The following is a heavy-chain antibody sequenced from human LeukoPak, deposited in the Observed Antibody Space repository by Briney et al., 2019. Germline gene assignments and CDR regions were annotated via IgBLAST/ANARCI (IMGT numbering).Heavy chain of an antibody. D-gene: IGHD3-10*01. CDR1: GGSFSGYY. Sequence: SETLSLTCAVYGGSFSGYYWSWIRQPPGKGLEWIGEINHSGSTNYNPSLKSRVTISVDTSKNQFSLKLSSVTAADTAVYYCARPILYGSGTYWSFDIWGQGTMVTVSS. V-gene: IGHV4-34*01. CDR2: INHSGST. J-gene: IGHJ3*02. CDR3: ARPILYGSGTYWSFDI.